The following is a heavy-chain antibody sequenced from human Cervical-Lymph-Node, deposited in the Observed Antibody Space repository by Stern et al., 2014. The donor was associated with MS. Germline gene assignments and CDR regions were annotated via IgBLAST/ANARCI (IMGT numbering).Heavy chain of an antibody. Sequence: QVQLVESGAEVKQPGSSVKVSCKASGGTFSTFSINWVLQVPGQSLEWMGGIIPIFDTPNFAQKFQGRVAITADSSTSTVYMALNSLRFDDTAVYYCVLPSTVTTAAFDVWGRGTMVTVSS. CDR3: VLPSTVTTAAFDV. CDR2: IIPIFDTP. CDR1: GGTFSTFS. D-gene: IGHD4-11*01. V-gene: IGHV1-69*06. J-gene: IGHJ3*01.